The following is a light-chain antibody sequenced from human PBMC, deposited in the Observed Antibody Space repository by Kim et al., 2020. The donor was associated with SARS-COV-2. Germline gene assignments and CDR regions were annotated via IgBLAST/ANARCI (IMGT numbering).Light chain of an antibody. Sequence: DIQMTQSPSSLSASVGDRVTITCRASQSVTTYVNWYQQKSGKAPRVLIIGASILQGGVPSRFSGSGSGTDFTLTISSLQPEDSATYYGQQSYSPPVRFGQGTKLEI. V-gene: IGKV1-39*01. CDR2: GAS. CDR1: QSVTTY. J-gene: IGKJ2*03. CDR3: QQSYSPPVR.